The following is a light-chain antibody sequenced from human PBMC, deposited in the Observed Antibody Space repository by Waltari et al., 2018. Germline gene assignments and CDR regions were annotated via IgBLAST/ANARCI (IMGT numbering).Light chain of an antibody. J-gene: IGKJ1*01. V-gene: IGKV4-1*01. Sequence: DIVMPQSPDSLAVSLGERATINCKSSQSILYSSNNKNYLAWFHQKPGQPPKLLIYWASTRQSGVPDRFSGSGSGTDFTLTISSLQAEDVAVYYCQQYYSAPWTFGQGTKVEIK. CDR3: QQYYSAPWT. CDR2: WAS. CDR1: QSILYSSNNKNY.